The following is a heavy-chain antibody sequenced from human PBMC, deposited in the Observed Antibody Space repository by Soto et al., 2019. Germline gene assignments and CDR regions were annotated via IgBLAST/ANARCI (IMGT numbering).Heavy chain of an antibody. CDR3: AKDRYSNYGDYFDI. J-gene: IGHJ3*02. CDR2: TSWNSDNI. Sequence: GGSMRLSCAASGFTLDDYAIHWVRQAPGKGLEWVSGTSWNSDNIAYADNVKGRFTISRDNAKNSLYLQICSLRAEDTALCYCAKDRYSNYGDYFDIWGQGTMVTFSS. D-gene: IGHD4-4*01. CDR1: GFTLDDYA. V-gene: IGHV3-9*01.